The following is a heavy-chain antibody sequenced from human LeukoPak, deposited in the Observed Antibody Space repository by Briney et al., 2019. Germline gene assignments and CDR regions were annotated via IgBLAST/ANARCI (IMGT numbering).Heavy chain of an antibody. D-gene: IGHD3-10*01. J-gene: IGHJ4*02. V-gene: IGHV3-9*01. Sequence: WVRQAPGXGLEGVSGISWNSGSIDYADSVKGRFTISRDNAKNSLYLQMNSLRAEDTALYYCAKSGSGSYWGYYFDYWGQGTLVTVSS. CDR3: AKSGSGSYWGYYFDY. CDR2: ISWNSGSI.